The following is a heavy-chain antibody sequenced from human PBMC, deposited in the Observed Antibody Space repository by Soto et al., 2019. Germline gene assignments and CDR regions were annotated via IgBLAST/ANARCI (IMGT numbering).Heavy chain of an antibody. D-gene: IGHD6-13*01. V-gene: IGHV3-30-3*01. CDR3: ARDDRAWYSSSGYKSWGYGLGY. CDR1: GFTFSSYA. CDR2: ISYDGSNK. Sequence: GGSLRLSCAASGFTFSSYAMHWVRQAPGKGLEWVAVISYDGSNKYYADSVKGRFTISRDNSKNTLYLQMNSLRAEDTAGYYCARDDRAWYSSSGYKSWGYGLGYWGQGTLVTVSS. J-gene: IGHJ4*02.